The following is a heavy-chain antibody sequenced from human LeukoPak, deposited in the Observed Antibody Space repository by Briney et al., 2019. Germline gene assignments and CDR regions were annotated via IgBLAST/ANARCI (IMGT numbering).Heavy chain of an antibody. Sequence: ASVKVSCKASGYTFTSYAMHWVRQAPGQRLEWMGWINAGNGNTKYSQKFQGRVTITRDTSASTAYMELSSLRSEDTAVYYCARDRWWEPTDFSFDYWGHGTLVTVSS. V-gene: IGHV1-3*01. CDR1: GYTFTSYA. CDR2: INAGNGNT. D-gene: IGHD1-26*01. J-gene: IGHJ4*01. CDR3: ARDRWWEPTDFSFDY.